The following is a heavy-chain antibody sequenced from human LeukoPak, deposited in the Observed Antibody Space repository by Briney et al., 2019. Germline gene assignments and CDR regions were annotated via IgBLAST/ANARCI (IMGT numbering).Heavy chain of an antibody. CDR1: GGSFSGYY. Sequence: SETLSLTCAVYGGSFSGYYWSWIRQPPGKGLEWIGEINHSGSTNYNPSLKSRVTISVDTSKNQFSLKLSSVTAADTAVYYCATYDSSGYYYGSEYFQHWGQGTLVTVSS. V-gene: IGHV4-34*01. CDR2: INHSGST. J-gene: IGHJ1*01. CDR3: ATYDSSGYYYGSEYFQH. D-gene: IGHD3-22*01.